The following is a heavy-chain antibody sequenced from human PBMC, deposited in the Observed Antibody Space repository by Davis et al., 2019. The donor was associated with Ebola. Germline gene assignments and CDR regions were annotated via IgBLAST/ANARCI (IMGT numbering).Heavy chain of an antibody. CDR1: GYSFTSYW. CDR2: IYPGDSDT. Sequence: GESLKISCKGSGYSFTSYWIGWVRQMPGKGLEWMGIIYPGDSDTRYSPSFQGQVTISADKSISTAYLQWNSLKASDTAMYYCARGSRGIAVAGAMDYWGQGTLVTVSS. D-gene: IGHD6-19*01. CDR3: ARGSRGIAVAGAMDY. V-gene: IGHV5-51*01. J-gene: IGHJ4*02.